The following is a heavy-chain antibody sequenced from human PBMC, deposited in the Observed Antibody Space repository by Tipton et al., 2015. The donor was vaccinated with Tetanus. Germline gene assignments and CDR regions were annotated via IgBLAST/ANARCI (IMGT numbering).Heavy chain of an antibody. CDR3: ARVLQLERKFDF. V-gene: IGHV3-30-3*01. J-gene: IGHJ4*02. CDR2: ISFDGGNK. CDR1: GFTFRSYA. D-gene: IGHD1-1*01. Sequence: RSLRLSCAASGFTFRSYAMNWVRQSPGRGLEWVSAISFDGGNKNYADSVKGRFTISRDNSHNTLFLQMNSLRAEDSATYYCARVLQLERKFDFWGQGILVTVSS.